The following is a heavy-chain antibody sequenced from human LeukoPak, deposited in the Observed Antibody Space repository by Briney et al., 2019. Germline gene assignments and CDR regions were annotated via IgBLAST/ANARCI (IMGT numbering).Heavy chain of an antibody. D-gene: IGHD7-27*01. CDR3: AAANWGSGGFYYYYYMDV. CDR1: GGSISSHY. V-gene: IGHV4-59*11. CDR2: IYYSGST. Sequence: SETLSLTCTVSGGSISSHYWSWIRQPPGKGLEWIGYIYYSGSTNYNPSLKSRVTISVDTSKNQFSLKLSSVTAADTAVYYCAAANWGSGGFYYYYYMDVWGKGTTVTVSS. J-gene: IGHJ6*03.